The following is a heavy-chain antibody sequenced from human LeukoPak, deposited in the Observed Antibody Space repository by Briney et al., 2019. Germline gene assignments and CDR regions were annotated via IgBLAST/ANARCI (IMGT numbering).Heavy chain of an antibody. V-gene: IGHV3-74*01. J-gene: IGHJ3*02. D-gene: IGHD6-19*01. Sequence: GGSLRLSCAASGFTFSTYWMHWVRQAPGKGLVWVSRINSDGSRTTYADSVQGRFTISRDNAKNTLYLQMNSLRTEDTAVHYCARPETQYSSGLDGFDIWGQGTMVTVSS. CDR1: GFTFSTYW. CDR2: INSDGSRT. CDR3: ARPETQYSSGLDGFDI.